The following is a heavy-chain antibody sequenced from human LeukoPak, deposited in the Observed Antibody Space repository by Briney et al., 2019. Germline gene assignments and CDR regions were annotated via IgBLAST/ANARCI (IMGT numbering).Heavy chain of an antibody. Sequence: PSETLSLTCAVSGGSISSGGYSWSWIRQPPGKGLEWIGYIYHSGSTYYNPSLESRVTISIDRSKNQFSLKLRSVTAADTAVYYCARDRNYGDYGSYYFDLWGQGILVTVSS. D-gene: IGHD4-17*01. J-gene: IGHJ4*02. V-gene: IGHV4-30-2*01. CDR2: IYHSGST. CDR3: ARDRNYGDYGSYYFDL. CDR1: GGSISSGGYS.